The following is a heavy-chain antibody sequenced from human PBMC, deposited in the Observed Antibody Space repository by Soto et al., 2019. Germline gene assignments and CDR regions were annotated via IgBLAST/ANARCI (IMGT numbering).Heavy chain of an antibody. D-gene: IGHD3-22*01. CDR3: ARGMAHYYDSSGHAFEI. Sequence: QLQLQESGSGLVKPSQTLSLTCAVSCGSISSGGYSCSWIRQPPGKGLEWIWYIYHSGSTYYNPSLKSRVTISVDRSKNQFSLKLSSVTAADTAVYYCARGMAHYYDSSGHAFEIWGQGTMVTVYS. V-gene: IGHV4-30-2*01. CDR1: CGSISSGGYS. J-gene: IGHJ3*02. CDR2: IYHSGST.